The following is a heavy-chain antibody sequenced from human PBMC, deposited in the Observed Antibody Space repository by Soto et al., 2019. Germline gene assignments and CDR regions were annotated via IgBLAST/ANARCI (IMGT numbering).Heavy chain of an antibody. D-gene: IGHD6-19*01. CDR3: ARDNGIAVADNWFDP. Sequence: PGGSLRLSCAASGFTFSSYSMNWVRQAPGKGLEWVSYISSSSSTIYYADSVKGRFTISRDNAKNSLYLQMNSLRAEDTAVYYCARDNGIAVADNWFDPWGQGTLVTVSS. CDR1: GFTFSSYS. J-gene: IGHJ5*02. V-gene: IGHV3-48*01. CDR2: ISSSSSTI.